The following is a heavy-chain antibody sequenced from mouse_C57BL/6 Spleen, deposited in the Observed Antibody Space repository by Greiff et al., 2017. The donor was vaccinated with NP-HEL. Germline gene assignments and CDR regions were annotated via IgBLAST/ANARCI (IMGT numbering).Heavy chain of an antibody. V-gene: IGHV1-64*01. CDR2: IHPNSGST. CDR3: ARGGYDGAWFAY. Sequence: QVQLKESGAELVKPGASVKLSCKASGYTFTSYWMHWVKQRPGQGLEWIGMIHPNSGSTNYNEKFKSKATLTVDKSSSTAYMQLSSLTSEDSAVYYCARGGYDGAWFAYWGQGTLVTVSA. D-gene: IGHD2-2*01. J-gene: IGHJ3*01. CDR1: GYTFTSYW.